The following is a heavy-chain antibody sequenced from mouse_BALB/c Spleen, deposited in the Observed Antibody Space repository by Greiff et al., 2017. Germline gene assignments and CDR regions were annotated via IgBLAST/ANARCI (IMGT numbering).Heavy chain of an antibody. Sequence: VMLVESGPGLVAPSQSLSITCTVSGFSLTSYGVHWVRQPPGKGLEWLGVIWAGGSTNYNSALMSRLSISKDNSKSQVFLKMNSLQTDDTAMYYCARDRDDGYFYFDYWGQGTTLTVSS. CDR2: IWAGGST. V-gene: IGHV2-9*02. CDR1: GFSLTSYG. J-gene: IGHJ2*01. D-gene: IGHD2-3*01. CDR3: ARDRDDGYFYFDY.